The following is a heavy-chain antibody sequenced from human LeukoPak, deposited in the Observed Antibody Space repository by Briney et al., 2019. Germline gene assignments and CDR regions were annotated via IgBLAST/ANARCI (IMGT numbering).Heavy chain of an antibody. J-gene: IGHJ4*02. Sequence: GGSLRLSCEASGFTFSTYTMSWVRQAPGKGLEWLSCITSSTYYADSVKGRFTISRDNAKNSLYLQMNSLRAEDTAVYYCARARYFGSGTYHDCWGQGTLVTVSS. CDR2: ITSST. D-gene: IGHD3-10*01. V-gene: IGHV3-48*01. CDR1: GFTFSTYT. CDR3: ARARYFGSGTYHDC.